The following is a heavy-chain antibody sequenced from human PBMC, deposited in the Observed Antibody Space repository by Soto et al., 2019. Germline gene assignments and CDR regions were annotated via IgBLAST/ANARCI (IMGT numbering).Heavy chain of an antibody. CDR1: GFSVGGNY. CDR3: ARGPNSDC. V-gene: IGHV3-53*01. J-gene: IGHJ4*02. CDR2: IYSGGNP. Sequence: EERLVQSGGGLVQPGGSLRLSCAASGFSVGGNYMSWVRQAPGKGLELVSLIYSGGNPFYADSMKGRFTLSRDNSNNMLYLQMDSLRAEDTAVYCCARGPNSDCWGQGTLVIVSS. D-gene: IGHD2-21*01.